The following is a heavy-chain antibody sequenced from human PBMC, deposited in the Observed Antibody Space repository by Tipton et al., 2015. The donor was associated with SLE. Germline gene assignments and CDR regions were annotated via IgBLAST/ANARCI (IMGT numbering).Heavy chain of an antibody. D-gene: IGHD6-13*01. V-gene: IGHV4-34*01. CDR3: AGAVGTAAGLRGY. CDR2: INQSGST. Sequence: TLSLTCTVSGGSISSHYWSWIRQAPGKGLEWIGEINQSGSTNYNPSLKSRLIMSVDASKNQFSLKLSSVTAADAAIYYCAGAVGTAAGLRGYWGQGTLVTVSS. J-gene: IGHJ4*02. CDR1: GGSISSHY.